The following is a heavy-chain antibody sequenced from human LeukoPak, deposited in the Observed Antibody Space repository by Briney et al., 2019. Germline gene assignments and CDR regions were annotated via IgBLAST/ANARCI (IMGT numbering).Heavy chain of an antibody. Sequence: SETLSLTCTVSGDSISNYYWSWIRQPPGKGLEWIGEINHSGSTNYNPSLKSRVAISVDTSKNQFSLKLSSVTAADTAVYYCARGGIIRYYYYGMDVWGQGTTVTVSS. D-gene: IGHD1-14*01. J-gene: IGHJ6*02. CDR2: INHSGST. CDR3: ARGGIIRYYYYGMDV. CDR1: GDSISNYY. V-gene: IGHV4-34*01.